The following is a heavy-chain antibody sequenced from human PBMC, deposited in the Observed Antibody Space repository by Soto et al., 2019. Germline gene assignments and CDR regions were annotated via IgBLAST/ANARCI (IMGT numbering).Heavy chain of an antibody. Sequence: SETLSLTCSISGASISSDDYYWSWFRQPPGKGLEWIGYISYSGSTYYNPSLKSRITISVDTSKTQFSLILSSVTAAHTAVFYCAREVNNYYGMDVWGQGTTVT. V-gene: IGHV4-30-4*01. CDR2: ISYSGST. CDR1: GASISSDDYY. J-gene: IGHJ6*02. CDR3: AREVNNYYGMDV.